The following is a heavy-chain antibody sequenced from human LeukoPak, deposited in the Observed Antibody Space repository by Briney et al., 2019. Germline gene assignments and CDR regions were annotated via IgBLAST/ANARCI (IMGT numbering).Heavy chain of an antibody. V-gene: IGHV4-34*01. D-gene: IGHD3-22*01. J-gene: IGHJ3*02. Sequence: SETLSLTCAVYGGSFSDYYWTWIRQPPGKGLEWIGELNHSGSTNYSPSLKSQVTISVDTSKNQFSLNLTSVTAADTAMYYCARHRQRSSGYFGSGHDGFDIWGQGTMVTVSS. CDR1: GGSFSDYY. CDR3: ARHRQRSSGYFGSGHDGFDI. CDR2: LNHSGST.